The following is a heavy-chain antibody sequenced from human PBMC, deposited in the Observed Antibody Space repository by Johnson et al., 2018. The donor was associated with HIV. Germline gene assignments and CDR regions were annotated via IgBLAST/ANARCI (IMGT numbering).Heavy chain of an antibody. CDR1: GFTFSSYG. J-gene: IGHJ3*02. D-gene: IGHD2/OR15-2a*01. CDR2: ISFDGSNK. Sequence: QVQLVESGGGLVQPGGSLRLSCAASGFTFSSYGMHWVRQAPGKGLEWVAVISFDGSNKYYGDFVKGRFSISRDNSKNTLYLQMNSLRAEDTAVYYCAKARARFYGAFDMWGQGTMVTVSS. V-gene: IGHV3-30*18. CDR3: AKARARFYGAFDM.